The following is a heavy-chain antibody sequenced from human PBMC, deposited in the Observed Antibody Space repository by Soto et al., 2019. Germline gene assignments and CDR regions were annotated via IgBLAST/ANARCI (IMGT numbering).Heavy chain of an antibody. CDR1: GYTFTSYD. V-gene: IGHV1-8*01. J-gene: IGHJ4*02. CDR3: ARAGAVAGPALDY. CDR2: MNPNSGNT. Sequence: ASVKVSCKASGYTFTSYDINWVRQATGQGLEWMGWMNPNSGNTGYAQKFQGRITMTRNTSISTAYMELSSLRSEDTAVYYCARAGAVAGPALDYWGQGTLVTVSS. D-gene: IGHD6-19*01.